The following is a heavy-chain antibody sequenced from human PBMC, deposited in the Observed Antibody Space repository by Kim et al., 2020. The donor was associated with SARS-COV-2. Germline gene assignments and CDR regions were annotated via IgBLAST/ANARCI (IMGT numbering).Heavy chain of an antibody. D-gene: IGHD3-10*01. J-gene: IGHJ6*02. CDR3: ARDLSWFGELLSYYYYGMDV. CDR1: GYTFTSYY. Sequence: ASVKVSCKASGYTFTSYYMHWVRQAPGQGLEWMGIINPSGGSTSYAQKFQGRVTMTRDTSTSTVYMELSSLRSEDTAVYYCARDLSWFGELLSYYYYGMDVWGQGTTVPVSS. V-gene: IGHV1-46*01. CDR2: INPSGGST.